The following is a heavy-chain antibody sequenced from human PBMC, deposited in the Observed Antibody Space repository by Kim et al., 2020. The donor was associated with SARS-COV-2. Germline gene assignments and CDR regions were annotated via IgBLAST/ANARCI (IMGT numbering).Heavy chain of an antibody. J-gene: IGHJ4*02. CDR3: AKDWSSGDQYYFDY. CDR1: GFTFSSYG. D-gene: IGHD4-17*01. Sequence: GGSLRLSCAASGFTFSSYGMHWVRQAPGKGLEWVAVISYDGSNKYYADSVKGRFTISRDNSKNTLYLQMNSLRAEDTAVYYCAKDWSSGDQYYFDYWGQGTLVTVSS. V-gene: IGHV3-30*18. CDR2: ISYDGSNK.